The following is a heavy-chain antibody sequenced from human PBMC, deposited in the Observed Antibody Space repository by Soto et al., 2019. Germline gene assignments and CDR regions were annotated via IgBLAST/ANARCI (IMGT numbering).Heavy chain of an antibody. CDR3: ATSEATALDY. CDR1: GDPMSSSNW. CDR2: AHHSGRT. Sequence: SETLSLTCTVSGDPMSSSNWWNWVRQPPGKGLEWIGEAHHSGRTNYNPSLKSRVTISVDRSQNHFSLQLTSVTAADTAVYYCATSEATALDYGGHGTLVAVSS. V-gene: IGHV4-4*02. J-gene: IGHJ4*01.